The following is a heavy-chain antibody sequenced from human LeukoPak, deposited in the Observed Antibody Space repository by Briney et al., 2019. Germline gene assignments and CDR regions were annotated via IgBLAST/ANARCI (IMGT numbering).Heavy chain of an antibody. CDR1: GYTFTSYD. Sequence: ASVKVSCKAAGYTFTSYDINWVRQATGQGLKWMGWMNPNRGHTGYAQKCQGRVTITRNPTISTAYMELSSLRSEDTAVYYCARAGPGGDFDYWGQGTLVTVSS. CDR2: MNPNRGHT. CDR3: ARAGPGGDFDY. J-gene: IGHJ4*02. V-gene: IGHV1-8*03. D-gene: IGHD3-10*01.